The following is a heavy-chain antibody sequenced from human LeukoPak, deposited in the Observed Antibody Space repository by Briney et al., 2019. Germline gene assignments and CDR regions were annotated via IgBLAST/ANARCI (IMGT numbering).Heavy chain of an antibody. CDR2: IYYSGST. V-gene: IGHV4-59*01. CDR3: ARGGYSYDNWFDP. D-gene: IGHD5-18*01. CDR1: GGSISSYY. J-gene: IGHJ5*02. Sequence: SETLSLTCTVSGGSISSYYWSWIRQPPGKGLEWIGYIYYSGSTNYNPSLKSRVTISVDMSKNQFSLKLRSVTAADTAVYYCARGGYSYDNWFDPWGQGTLVTVSS.